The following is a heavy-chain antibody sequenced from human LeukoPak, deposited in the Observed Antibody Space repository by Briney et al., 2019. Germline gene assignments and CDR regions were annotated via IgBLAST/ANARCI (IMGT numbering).Heavy chain of an antibody. D-gene: IGHD2-15*01. CDR1: GGSFSGYY. CDR3: ARGLRIIDY. CDR2: NNHSGST. J-gene: IGHJ4*02. Sequence: KSSETLSLTCAVYGGSFSGYYWSWIRQPPGKGLEWIGENNHSGSTNYNPSLKNRVTISVDTSKNQFSLKLSSVTAADTAVYYCARGLRIIDYWGQGTLVTVSS. V-gene: IGHV4-34*01.